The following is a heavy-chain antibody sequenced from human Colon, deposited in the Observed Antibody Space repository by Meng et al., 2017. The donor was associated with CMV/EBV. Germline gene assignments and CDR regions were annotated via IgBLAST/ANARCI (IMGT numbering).Heavy chain of an antibody. J-gene: IGHJ4*02. CDR1: GYTFTGYY. V-gene: IGHV1-2*02. Sequence: KATGYTFTGYYMQWVRQAPGQGQEWMGRINHKGGGKKETQKYKGRVTVTRDTSISTAYMELSRLTSDDTAIYYCAREVEGVSSRYIDYWGQGTLVTVSS. CDR2: INHKGGGK. CDR3: AREVEGVSSRYIDY. D-gene: IGHD6-13*01.